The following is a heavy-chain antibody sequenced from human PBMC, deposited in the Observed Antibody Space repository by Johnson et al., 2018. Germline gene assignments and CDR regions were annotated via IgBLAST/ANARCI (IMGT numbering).Heavy chain of an antibody. CDR2: INRDGSST. V-gene: IGHV3-74*01. CDR1: GFSFSSYW. CDR3: AREPALSMSDAFDI. J-gene: IGHJ3*02. D-gene: IGHD2-15*01. Sequence: VQLQESGGGLVQPGGSLRLSCAASGFSFSSYWMHWVRQAPGKGLVWVSRINRDGSSTYYADSVKGRFTISRDNAKNTLYLQVNSLRAEDTAGYYCAREPALSMSDAFDIWGQGTVVTVSS.